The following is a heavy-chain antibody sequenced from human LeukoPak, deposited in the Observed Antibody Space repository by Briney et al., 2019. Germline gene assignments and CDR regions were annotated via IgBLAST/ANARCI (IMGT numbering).Heavy chain of an antibody. J-gene: IGHJ4*02. Sequence: GGSLRLSCAASGFTFSSYGMHWVRQAPGKGLEWVAVIWYDGSNKYYADSVKGRFTISRDNSKNTLYLQMNSLRAEDTAVYYCASAQGYCSSTSCLRYFDYWGQGTLVTVSS. CDR3: ASAQGYCSSTSCLRYFDY. D-gene: IGHD2-2*01. CDR1: GFTFSSYG. V-gene: IGHV3-33*01. CDR2: IWYDGSNK.